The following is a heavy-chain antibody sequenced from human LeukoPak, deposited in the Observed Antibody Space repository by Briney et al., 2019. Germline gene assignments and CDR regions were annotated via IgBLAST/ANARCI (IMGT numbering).Heavy chain of an antibody. D-gene: IGHD6-13*01. J-gene: IGHJ3*02. CDR2: IYYSGST. Sequence: SETLSLTCTVSGGSISSYYWSWIRQPPGKGLEWIGYIYYSGSTNYNPSLKSRVTISVDTSKNQFSLKLSSVTAADTAVYYCAGDSDGNDAFDIWGQGTMVTVSS. CDR3: AGDSDGNDAFDI. CDR1: GGSISSYY. V-gene: IGHV4-59*12.